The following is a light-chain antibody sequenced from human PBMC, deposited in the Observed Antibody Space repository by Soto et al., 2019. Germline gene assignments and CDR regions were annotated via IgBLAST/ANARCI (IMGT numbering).Light chain of an antibody. J-gene: IGKJ1*01. Sequence: EIVLTQSPGTLSLSPGERATLSCRASQSVSKNYLAWYQQRSGQAPRLLIYGASNRATGIPDRFSGSGSGTDFTLTISRLEPEDFAVYYCQQYGSSGTFGQGTKVEIK. CDR3: QQYGSSGT. CDR1: QSVSKNY. CDR2: GAS. V-gene: IGKV3-20*01.